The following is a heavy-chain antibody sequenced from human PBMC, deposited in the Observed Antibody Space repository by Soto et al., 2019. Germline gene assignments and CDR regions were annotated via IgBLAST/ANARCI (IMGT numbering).Heavy chain of an antibody. CDR2: ISSSGSTI. D-gene: IGHD3-3*01. CDR1: GFTFSSYE. J-gene: IGHJ5*02. Sequence: GGSLRLSCAASGFTFSSYEMNWLRQAPGKGLEWVSYISSSGSTIYYADSVKGRFTISRDNAKNSLYLQMNSLRAEDTAVYYCARKMKERLRFLEWSRMNWFDPWGQGTLVTVSS. CDR3: ARKMKERLRFLEWSRMNWFDP. V-gene: IGHV3-48*03.